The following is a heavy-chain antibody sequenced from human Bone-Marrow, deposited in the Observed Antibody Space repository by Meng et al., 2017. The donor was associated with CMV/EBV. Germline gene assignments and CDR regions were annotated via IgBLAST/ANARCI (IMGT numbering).Heavy chain of an antibody. CDR2: INWNGDHI. Sequence: GGFLRLSCVGSGLTLKDDGLHWVRQTPGKGLEWVAGINWNGDHIGYADSVKGRFTISRDNTKNSLYLQMNSLTTEDTAVYYCAREGLDGYYYDSSGYSYYYYGMDVWGQGTTVTVSS. V-gene: IGHV3-9*01. D-gene: IGHD3-22*01. CDR3: AREGLDGYYYDSSGYSYYYYGMDV. J-gene: IGHJ6*02. CDR1: GLTLKDDG.